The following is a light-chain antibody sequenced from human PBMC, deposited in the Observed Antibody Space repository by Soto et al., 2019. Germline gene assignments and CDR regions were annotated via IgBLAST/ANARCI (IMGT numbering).Light chain of an antibody. CDR2: DVS. CDR1: SSDVGGYNY. Sequence: QSALTQPASVSGSPGQSITISCTGTSSDVGGYNYVSWYQHHPGKAPKLMIYDVSSRPSGVSNRFSGSKSGNTASLTISGLQAEDEADYYCSSYTSSSTHGVFGGGTKLTVL. V-gene: IGLV2-14*03. J-gene: IGLJ3*02. CDR3: SSYTSSSTHGV.